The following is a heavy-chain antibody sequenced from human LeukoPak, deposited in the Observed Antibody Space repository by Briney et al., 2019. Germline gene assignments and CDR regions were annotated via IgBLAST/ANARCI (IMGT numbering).Heavy chain of an antibody. Sequence: GGSLRLSCAASGFTFSNAWMSWVRQAPGKGLEWVGRIKSKTDGGTTDYAAPVKGRFTISRDDSKNTLYLQMNSLRAEDTAVYYCARIRYWFGEFLDYWGQGTLVTVSS. J-gene: IGHJ4*02. CDR1: GFTFSNAW. CDR3: ARIRYWFGEFLDY. V-gene: IGHV3-15*01. CDR2: IKSKTDGGTT. D-gene: IGHD3-10*01.